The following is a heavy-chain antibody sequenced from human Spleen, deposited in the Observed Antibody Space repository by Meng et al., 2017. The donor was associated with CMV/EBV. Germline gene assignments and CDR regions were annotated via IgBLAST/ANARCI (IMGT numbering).Heavy chain of an antibody. CDR3: TRYVYYFDY. D-gene: IGHD3-16*01. CDR1: GFTFNIYW. Sequence: GESLKISCAASGFTFNIYWMSWVRQAPGKGLEWVANIKEDGSEKYYVDSVKGRFSISRDNAENSLFLQMNSLRDEDTAVYYCTRYVYYFDYWGQGTLVTVSS. J-gene: IGHJ4*02. V-gene: IGHV3-7*01. CDR2: IKEDGSEK.